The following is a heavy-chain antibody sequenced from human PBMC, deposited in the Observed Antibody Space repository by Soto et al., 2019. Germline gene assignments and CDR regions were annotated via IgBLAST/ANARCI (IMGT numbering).Heavy chain of an antibody. CDR1: GFTFSSYG. CDR2: ISYDGSNK. V-gene: IGHV3-30*18. D-gene: IGHD6-6*01. J-gene: IGHJ3*02. CDR3: AKAYTEYSSSSGAFDI. Sequence: PGGSLRLSCAASGFTFSSYGMHWVRQAPGKGLEWVAVISYDGSNKYYADSVKGRFTISRDNAKNSLYLQMNSLRAEDTAVYYCAKAYTEYSSSSGAFDIWGQGTMVTVSS.